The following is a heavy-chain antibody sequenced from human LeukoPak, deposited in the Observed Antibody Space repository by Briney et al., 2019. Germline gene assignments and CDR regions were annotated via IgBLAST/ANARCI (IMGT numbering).Heavy chain of an antibody. Sequence: TLSLTCTVSGGSISSYYWSWIRQPPGKALEWLALIYWDDDSRYSPSLKSRLTVTKATSKNQVVLTMTNMDPVDTATYYCAHMENWYERRWFDPWGRGTLVTVSS. CDR1: GGSISSYYW. J-gene: IGHJ5*02. CDR2: IYWDDDS. D-gene: IGHD1-1*01. CDR3: AHMENWYERRWFDP. V-gene: IGHV2-5*08.